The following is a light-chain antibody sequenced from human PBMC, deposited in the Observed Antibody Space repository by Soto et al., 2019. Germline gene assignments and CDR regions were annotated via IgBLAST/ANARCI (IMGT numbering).Light chain of an antibody. V-gene: IGKV3D-7*01. CDR2: GIS. J-gene: IGKJ5*01. Sequence: MKLAVATLAVSTGERATLSCRASQSVNSNYLAWYQQKPGQAPRLLIYGISKRATDIPDRFSGSGSGTEFTLTISSLQPEDFATYYCQQHGQWPITFGQRRRLAI. CDR3: QQHGQWPIT. CDR1: QSVNSNY.